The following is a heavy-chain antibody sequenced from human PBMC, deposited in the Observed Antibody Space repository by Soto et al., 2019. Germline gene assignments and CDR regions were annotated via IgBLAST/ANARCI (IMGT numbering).Heavy chain of an antibody. CDR3: ARLDGPFSRIVGATLDT. D-gene: IGHD1-26*01. J-gene: IGHJ5*02. Sequence: VASVKVSCKASGYTFTGYYMHWVRQAPGQGLEWMGWINPNSGGTNYAQKFQGRVTMTRDTSISTAYMELSRLRSDDTAVYYCARLDGPFSRIVGATLDTWGQGTLVTVSS. CDR2: INPNSGGT. V-gene: IGHV1-2*02. CDR1: GYTFTGYY.